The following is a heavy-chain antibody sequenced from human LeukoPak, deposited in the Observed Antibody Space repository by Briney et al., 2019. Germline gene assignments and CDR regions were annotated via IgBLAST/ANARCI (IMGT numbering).Heavy chain of an antibody. Sequence: PGGSLRLSCAASGFTFSSYSMNWVRQAPGKGLEWVSSISSSSSYIYYADSVKGRFTISRDNAKNSLYLQTNSLRAEDTAVYYCATHIVVVPAASGFGVVTLSDYWGQGTLVTVSS. D-gene: IGHD2-2*01. CDR3: ATHIVVVPAASGFGVVTLSDY. J-gene: IGHJ4*02. CDR2: ISSSSSYI. CDR1: GFTFSSYS. V-gene: IGHV3-21*01.